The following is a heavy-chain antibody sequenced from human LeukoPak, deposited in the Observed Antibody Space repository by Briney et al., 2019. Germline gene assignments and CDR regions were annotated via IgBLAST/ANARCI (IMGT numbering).Heavy chain of an antibody. CDR2: IVVGSGNT. J-gene: IGHJ6*02. CDR3: AVPYDFWSAASMDV. Sequence: SVTVSCTASGFTFTSSAVQWVRQARGQRLEWIGWIVVGSGNTNYAQKFQERVTITRDMSTSAAYMELSSLRSEDTAVYYCAVPYDFWSAASMDVWGQGTTVTVSS. V-gene: IGHV1-58*01. CDR1: GFTFTSSA. D-gene: IGHD3-3*01.